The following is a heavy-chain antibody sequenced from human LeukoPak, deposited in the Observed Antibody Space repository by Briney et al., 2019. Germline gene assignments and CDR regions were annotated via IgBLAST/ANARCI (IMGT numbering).Heavy chain of an antibody. V-gene: IGHV3-74*01. CDR1: GFTFSSYS. D-gene: IGHD6-19*01. CDR3: VLGRYGGGFDP. Sequence: GGSLRLSCAASGFTFSSYSMNWVRQAPGKGPVWVSRINSDGTSISYADSVKGRFTISRDNAKNTLYLQVNRLRAEDTAVYYCVLGRYGGGFDPWGQGTLVIVSS. CDR2: INSDGTSI. J-gene: IGHJ5*02.